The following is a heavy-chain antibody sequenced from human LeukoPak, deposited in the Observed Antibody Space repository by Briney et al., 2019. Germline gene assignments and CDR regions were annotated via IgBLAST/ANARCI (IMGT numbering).Heavy chain of an antibody. J-gene: IGHJ4*02. CDR2: IYPGDSDA. Sequence: GESLKISCQGSGYTFTKYWIGWVRPMSGKGLEWMGIIYPGDSDARDSPSFQGQVTMSVDKSISTAYLQWRSLKASDTAMYYCARGSVDTAMTFDYWGQGTLVTVSS. V-gene: IGHV5-51*01. D-gene: IGHD5-18*01. CDR1: GYTFTKYW. CDR3: ARGSVDTAMTFDY.